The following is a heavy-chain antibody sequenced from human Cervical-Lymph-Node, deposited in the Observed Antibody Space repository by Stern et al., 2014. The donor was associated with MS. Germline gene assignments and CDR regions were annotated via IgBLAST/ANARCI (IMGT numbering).Heavy chain of an antibody. CDR3: ASGTGSKRPTGNY. D-gene: IGHD3/OR15-3a*01. CDR2: INPSGDSA. CDR1: GYTFTSHY. J-gene: IGHJ4*02. Sequence: VQLLESGAEVKKPGASVKVSCKAFGYTFTSHYMHWVRQAPGQGLEWVGIINPSGDSANYAQKLQGRVTMTRDTSTSTVYMELSSLRSEDTAVYYCASGTGSKRPTGNYWGQGTLVTVSS. V-gene: IGHV1-46*04.